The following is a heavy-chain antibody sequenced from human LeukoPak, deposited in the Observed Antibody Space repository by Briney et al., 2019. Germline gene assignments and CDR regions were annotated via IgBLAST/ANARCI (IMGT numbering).Heavy chain of an antibody. CDR3: ARGSRPPAARWVHQY. CDR2: INHSGST. V-gene: IGHV4-34*01. J-gene: IGHJ4*02. CDR1: GGSFSGYY. Sequence: SETLSLTCTVYGGSFSGYYWSWIRQPPGKGLEWIGEINHSGSTNYNPSLKSRVTISVDTSKNQFSLKLSSVTAADTAVYYCARGSRPPAARWVHQYWGQGTLVTVSS. D-gene: IGHD6-6*01.